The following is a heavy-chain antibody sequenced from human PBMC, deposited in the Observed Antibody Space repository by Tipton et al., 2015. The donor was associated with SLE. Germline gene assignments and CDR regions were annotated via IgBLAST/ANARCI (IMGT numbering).Heavy chain of an antibody. CDR3: ARDGSSSSYIDY. Sequence: QLVQSGAEVKKPGASVKVSCKASGYTFTSYYMHWVRQAPGQGLEWMGIINPSASSTSYAQKFQGRVTMTRDTSTSTVYMELSSLRSEDTAVYFCARDGSSSSYIDYWGQGTLVTVSS. CDR1: GYTFTSYY. V-gene: IGHV1-46*01. D-gene: IGHD6-13*01. CDR2: INPSASST. J-gene: IGHJ4*02.